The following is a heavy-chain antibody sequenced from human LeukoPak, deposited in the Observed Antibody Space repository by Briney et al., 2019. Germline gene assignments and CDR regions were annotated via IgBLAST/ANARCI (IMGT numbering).Heavy chain of an antibody. Sequence: PGGSLRLSCAAFGFTFSSYDMHWVRQATGKGLEWVSAIGTAGDTYYPGSVKGRFTISRENAKNSLYLQMNSLRAGDTAVYYCARALGVVGGMAFDIWGQGTMVTVSS. CDR2: IGTAGDT. V-gene: IGHV3-13*01. CDR3: ARALGVVGGMAFDI. CDR1: GFTFSSYD. J-gene: IGHJ3*02. D-gene: IGHD2-15*01.